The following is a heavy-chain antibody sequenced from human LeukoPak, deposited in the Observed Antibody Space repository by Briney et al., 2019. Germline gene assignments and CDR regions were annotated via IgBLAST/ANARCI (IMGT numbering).Heavy chain of an antibody. D-gene: IGHD2-2*01. J-gene: IGHJ4*02. CDR2: IYPGDSDT. Sequence: GESLKISCKGSGYSFTNYWIGWVRQMPGKGLGWMGIIYPGDSDTRYSPSFQGQVTISADKSIKTAYLQWSSLKASDTAIYYCARRFCSSTSCFMWDYWGQGTLVTVSS. V-gene: IGHV5-51*01. CDR3: ARRFCSSTSCFMWDY. CDR1: GYSFTNYW.